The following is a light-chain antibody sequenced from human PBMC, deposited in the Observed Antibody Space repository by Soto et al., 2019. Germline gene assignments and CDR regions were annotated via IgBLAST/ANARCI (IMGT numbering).Light chain of an antibody. V-gene: IGKV3-20*01. CDR3: QQYGNPPPNA. J-gene: IGKJ2*01. CDR1: QSINSSY. Sequence: EIVLTQSPGTLSLSPGERATLSCRASQSINSSYLAWYQQKPGQAPRVLIYGASSRATGIPDRFSGSGSGTDFTLTISRLEPEHFAVYFCQQYGNPPPNAFGQGTKVEIK. CDR2: GAS.